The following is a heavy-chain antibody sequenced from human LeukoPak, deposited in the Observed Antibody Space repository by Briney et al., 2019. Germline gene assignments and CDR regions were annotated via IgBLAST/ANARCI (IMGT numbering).Heavy chain of an antibody. Sequence: GGSLRLPCAASGFTFSSYWMHWVRQAPGKGLVWVSHINSGGSTTTYADSVKGRFTISRDNAKNTLYLQMNSLRAEDTAVFYCARVRGDYFDYWGQGTLVTVSS. CDR2: INSGGSTT. CDR1: GFTFSSYW. V-gene: IGHV3-74*01. CDR3: ARVRGDYFDY. J-gene: IGHJ4*02. D-gene: IGHD4-17*01.